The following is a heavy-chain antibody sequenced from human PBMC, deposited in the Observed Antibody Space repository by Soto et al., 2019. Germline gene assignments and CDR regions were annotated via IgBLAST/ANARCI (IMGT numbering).Heavy chain of an antibody. CDR1: GGSISSYY. V-gene: IGHV4-59*08. J-gene: IGHJ4*02. CDR3: ARQGVRQQLPPSFDY. Sequence: PSETLSLTCTVSGGSISSYYWSWIRQPPGKGLEWIGYIYYSGSTNYNPSLKSRVTISVDTSKNQFSLKLSSVTAADTAVYYCARQGVRQQLPPSFDYWGQGTLVTVSS. CDR2: IYYSGST. D-gene: IGHD6-13*01.